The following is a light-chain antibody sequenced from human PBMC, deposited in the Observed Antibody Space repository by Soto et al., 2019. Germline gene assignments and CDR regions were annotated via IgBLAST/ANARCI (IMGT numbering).Light chain of an antibody. V-gene: IGKV2-30*01. CDR1: QSLVYSDGNTS. J-gene: IGKJ2*01. CDR2: RVS. CDR3: MQGTHWPT. Sequence: VVMTQSPLSLPVTLGQPASISCNSSQSLVYSDGNTSLNWFQQRPGQSPRRLIYRVSNRDSGVPDRFSGSGSGTDFTLKISRVEAEDVGVYYCMQGTHWPTFGQGTKLEIK.